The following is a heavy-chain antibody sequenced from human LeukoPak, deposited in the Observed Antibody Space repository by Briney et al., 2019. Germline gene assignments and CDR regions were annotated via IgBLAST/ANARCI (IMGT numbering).Heavy chain of an antibody. D-gene: IGHD6-13*01. CDR1: GYTLTELS. CDR2: FDPEDGET. V-gene: IGHV1-24*01. Sequence: GASVKVSCKVSGYTLTELSMHWVRQAPGKGLEWMGGFDPEDGETIYAQKFQGRVTMTEDTSTDTAYMELSGLRSEDTAVYYCATYGYRSSWSGDYFDYWGQGTLVTVSS. CDR3: ATYGYRSSWSGDYFDY. J-gene: IGHJ4*02.